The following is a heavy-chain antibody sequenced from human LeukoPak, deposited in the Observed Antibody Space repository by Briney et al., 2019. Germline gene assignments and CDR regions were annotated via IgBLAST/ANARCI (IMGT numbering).Heavy chain of an antibody. Sequence: SETLSLTCAVYGGSFSGYYWSWIRQPPGKGLEWIGEINHSGSTNYNPSLKSRVTISVDTSKNQFSLKLSSVTAADTAVYFCAKGGGAFDIWGQGTLVTVSS. J-gene: IGHJ3*02. CDR2: INHSGST. D-gene: IGHD1-26*01. V-gene: IGHV4-34*01. CDR3: AKGGGAFDI. CDR1: GGSFSGYY.